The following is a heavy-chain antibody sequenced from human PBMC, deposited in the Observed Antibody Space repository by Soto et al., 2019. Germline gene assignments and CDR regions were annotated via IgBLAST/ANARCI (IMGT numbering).Heavy chain of an antibody. Sequence: PSKTLSRTSTVSGGSISSSSYYWGWIPQPPGQGLEWIGSIYYSGRTYYNPSLKSRVTISVDTSKNQFSLKLSSVTAADTAVYYCLAAAGSDYYYGMDVWGQGTTVTVS. CDR2: IYYSGRT. V-gene: IGHV4-39*01. J-gene: IGHJ6*02. D-gene: IGHD6-13*01. CDR3: LAAAGSDYYYGMDV. CDR1: GGSISSSSYY.